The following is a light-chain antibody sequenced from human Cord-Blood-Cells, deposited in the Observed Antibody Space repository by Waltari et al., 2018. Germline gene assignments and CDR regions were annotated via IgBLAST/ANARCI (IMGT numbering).Light chain of an antibody. CDR3: CSYAGSSTWM. Sequence: QSALTQPASVSGSPGRSITISCTGTSIDVGCYNLVSWYQQHPGKAPKLMIYEGSKRPSGVSTRFSGSKSGNTASLTISGLQAEDEADYYCCSYAGSSTWMFGGGTKLTVL. J-gene: IGLJ3*02. CDR1: SIDVGCYNL. V-gene: IGLV2-23*01. CDR2: EGS.